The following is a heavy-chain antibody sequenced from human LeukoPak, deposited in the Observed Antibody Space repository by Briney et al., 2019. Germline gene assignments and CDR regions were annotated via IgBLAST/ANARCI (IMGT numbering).Heavy chain of an antibody. D-gene: IGHD6-13*01. V-gene: IGHV3-74*01. Sequence: GGSLRLSCAASGFTFSSYWMHWVRQAPGKGLVWVSRINSDGSSTSYADSVKGRFTISRDNAKNTLYLQMNSLRAEDTALYYRAGGFNRVAAAGPDYWGQGTLVTVSS. CDR3: AGGFNRVAAAGPDY. CDR2: INSDGSST. CDR1: GFTFSSYW. J-gene: IGHJ4*02.